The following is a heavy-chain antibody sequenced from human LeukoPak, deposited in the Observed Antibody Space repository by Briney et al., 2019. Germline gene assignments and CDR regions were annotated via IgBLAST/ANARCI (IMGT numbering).Heavy chain of an antibody. D-gene: IGHD3-16*01. CDR1: GFDFNYYD. CDR3: AIRGGLSSGRGFDH. V-gene: IGHV3-21*01. Sequence: GGSLRLSCVASGFDFNYYDMNWVRQAPGKGLEWVSSISSKSTYIDSADSTKGRFTISRDNANNSVFLQMSSLRPEDTAVYYCAIRGGLSSGRGFDHWGQGTLVTVSS. J-gene: IGHJ4*02. CDR2: ISSKSTYI.